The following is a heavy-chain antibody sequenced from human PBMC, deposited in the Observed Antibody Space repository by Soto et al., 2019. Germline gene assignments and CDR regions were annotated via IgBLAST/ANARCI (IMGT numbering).Heavy chain of an antibody. Sequence: ASVKVSCKASGYTFTSYSISWVRQAPGQGLEWMGWISAYNGNTNYAQKLQGRVTMTTDTSTSTAYMELRSLRSDDTAVYYCARSVGGSPGVYYGMDVWGQGTTVTVSS. V-gene: IGHV1-18*04. CDR2: ISAYNGNT. J-gene: IGHJ6*02. D-gene: IGHD3-3*01. CDR1: GYTFTSYS. CDR3: ARSVGGSPGVYYGMDV.